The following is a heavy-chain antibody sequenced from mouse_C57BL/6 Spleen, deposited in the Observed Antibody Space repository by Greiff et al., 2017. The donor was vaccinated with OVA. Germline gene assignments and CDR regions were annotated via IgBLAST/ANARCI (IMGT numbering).Heavy chain of an antibody. J-gene: IGHJ3*01. CDR2: INPNNGGT. D-gene: IGHD3-2*02. V-gene: IGHV1-26*01. CDR1: GYTFTDYY. CDR3: AGGGTAQVSWFAY. Sequence: EVQLQQSGPELVKPGASVKISCKASGYTFTDYYMNWVKQSHGKSLEWIGDINPNNGGTSYNQKFKGKATLTVDKSSSTAYMELRSLTSEDSAVYYCAGGGTAQVSWFAYWGQGTLVTVSA.